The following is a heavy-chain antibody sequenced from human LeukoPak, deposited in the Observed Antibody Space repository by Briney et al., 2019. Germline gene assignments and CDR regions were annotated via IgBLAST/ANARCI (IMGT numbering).Heavy chain of an antibody. D-gene: IGHD3-10*01. CDR3: ARDLDYFGSSSLDN. J-gene: IGHJ4*02. CDR1: GYTFTGYY. Sequence: ASVKVSYKASGYTFTGYYVHWVRQAPGQPLEWMGWINPNSGGTNYAQKFQGRAIMTSDTSTSTVYMDLSSLTSDDTAVYYCARDLDYFGSSSLDNWGQGTLVTVSS. V-gene: IGHV1-2*02. CDR2: INPNSGGT.